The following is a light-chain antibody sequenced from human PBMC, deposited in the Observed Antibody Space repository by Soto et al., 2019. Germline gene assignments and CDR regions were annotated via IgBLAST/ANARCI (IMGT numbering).Light chain of an antibody. CDR2: GAS. V-gene: IGKV3D-15*01. CDR3: LQRVT. J-gene: IGKJ5*01. CDR1: QSVSSN. Sequence: IVRTQFPATLSESPREEATRSCRARQSVSSNVAWYQQKTGEAPRLLIYGASTRATGIPARFSGSGSGTDFTLTISSLQPEDFAVYYCLQRVTFGPGTRLEIK.